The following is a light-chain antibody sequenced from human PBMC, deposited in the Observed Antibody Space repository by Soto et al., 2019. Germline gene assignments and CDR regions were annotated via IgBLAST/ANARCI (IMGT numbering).Light chain of an antibody. CDR2: AAS. J-gene: IGKJ1*01. CDR3: QQSYSTPWT. V-gene: IGKV1-39*01. CDR1: QSISSY. Sequence: DIQMTQSPSSLSASVGDRVTITCRASQSISSYLNWYQQKPGKAPKLLIYAASSLQSGVPSRFSGSGSGTDFTLTISSLQPEDFATYYCQQSYSTPWTFGQGIKVDI.